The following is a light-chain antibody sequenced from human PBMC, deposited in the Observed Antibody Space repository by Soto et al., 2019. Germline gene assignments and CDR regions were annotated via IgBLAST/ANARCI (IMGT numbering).Light chain of an antibody. CDR2: YDS. CDR3: KVWDSSSDHPGV. J-gene: IGLJ1*01. Sequence: SYELTQPPSVLVAPGKTARLTCGGNNIGSKSVHWYQQKPGQAPVLVIYYDSDRPSGIPERFSGSNSGNTATLTISRVEAGDEADYYCKVWDSSSDHPGVFGTGTKLTVL. CDR1: NIGSKS. V-gene: IGLV3-21*04.